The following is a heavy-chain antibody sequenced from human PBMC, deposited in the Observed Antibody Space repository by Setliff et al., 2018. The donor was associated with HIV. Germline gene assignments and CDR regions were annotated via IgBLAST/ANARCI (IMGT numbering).Heavy chain of an antibody. V-gene: IGHV3-11*04. CDR2: ISNSGSTK. CDR3: ARSEFMGWLFFDY. Sequence: LSLTCTVSGVSTSSTSHYWGWIRQPPGKGLEWLSYISNSGSTKYYADSVKGRFTISRDNAKNSLYLQMNSLRAEDTAVYYCARSEFMGWLFFDYWGQGTLVTVSS. D-gene: IGHD3-3*01. CDR1: GVSTSSTSHY. J-gene: IGHJ4*02.